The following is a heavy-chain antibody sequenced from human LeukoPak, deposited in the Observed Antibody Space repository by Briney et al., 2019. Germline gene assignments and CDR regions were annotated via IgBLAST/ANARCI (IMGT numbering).Heavy chain of an antibody. Sequence: PGGSLRLSCAASGFTFSSYAMHWVRQAPGKGLEWVAAISYDGSNKYYADSVKGRFTISRDNSKNTLYLQMNSLRAEDTAVYYCARDLAWNYDYWGQGTLVTVTS. V-gene: IGHV3-30-3*01. CDR2: ISYDGSNK. CDR3: ARDLAWNYDY. CDR1: GFTFSSYA. J-gene: IGHJ4*02. D-gene: IGHD1-7*01.